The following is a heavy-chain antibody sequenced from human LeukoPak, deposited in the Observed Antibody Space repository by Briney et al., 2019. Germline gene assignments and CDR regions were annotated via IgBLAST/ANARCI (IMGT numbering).Heavy chain of an antibody. CDR1: GFTFSSYG. J-gene: IGHJ4*02. Sequence: GRSLRLSCAASGFTFSSYGMHWVRQAPGKGLEWVAVIWYDGSNKYYADSVKGRFTISRDNSKNTLYLQMNSLRAEDTAVYYCAKDASIAAAVDYWGQGTLVTVSS. V-gene: IGHV3-33*06. CDR3: AKDASIAAAVDY. CDR2: IWYDGSNK. D-gene: IGHD6-13*01.